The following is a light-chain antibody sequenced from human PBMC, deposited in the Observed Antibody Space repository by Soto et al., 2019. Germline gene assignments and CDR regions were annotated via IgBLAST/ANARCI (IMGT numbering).Light chain of an antibody. V-gene: IGKV1D-12*01. CDR3: QQANSFPRT. Sequence: DIQMTQSPSSVSASVGDRVTSTCRASQDISVWLAWYQQKPGKAPKLLIYAASNLQTGVPSRFSGSGSGTDVTLSLHSLQPEDVATYYCQQANSFPRTFGPGTKVDI. CDR1: QDISVW. J-gene: IGKJ3*01. CDR2: AAS.